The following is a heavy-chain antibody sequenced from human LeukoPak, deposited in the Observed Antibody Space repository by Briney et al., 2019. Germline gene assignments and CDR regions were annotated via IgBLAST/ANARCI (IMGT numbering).Heavy chain of an antibody. Sequence: SETLSLTCTVSGGSVSSGGYYWSWIRQHPGKGLEWIGYIYYSGSTYYNPSLKSRVTISVDTSKNQFSLKLSSVTAADTAVYYCARTQTTVTTLDFDYWGQGTLVTVSS. D-gene: IGHD4-17*01. CDR2: IYYSGST. CDR3: ARTQTTVTTLDFDY. CDR1: GGSVSSGGYY. V-gene: IGHV4-31*03. J-gene: IGHJ4*02.